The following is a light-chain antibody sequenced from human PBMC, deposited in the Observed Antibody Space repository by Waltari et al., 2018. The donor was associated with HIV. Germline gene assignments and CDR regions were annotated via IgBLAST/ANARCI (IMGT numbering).Light chain of an antibody. Sequence: SYVLTQPPSVSVAPGETAKITCGGSDIGSKSVHWYQQKPGQAPVVVIYYDSDRPSGIPDRFSGSKSGTLASLAISGLRSEDEADYYCAGWDDSPNWVFGGGTKLTVL. J-gene: IGLJ3*02. V-gene: IGLV3-21*04. CDR3: AGWDDSPNWV. CDR2: YDS. CDR1: DIGSKS.